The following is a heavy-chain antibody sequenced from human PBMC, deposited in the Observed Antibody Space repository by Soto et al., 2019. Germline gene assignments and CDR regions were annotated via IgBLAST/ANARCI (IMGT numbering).Heavy chain of an antibody. CDR2: INPSGGST. CDR1: GYTFTSYY. D-gene: IGHD4-17*01. CDR3: GRETGDPYGFDY. Sequence: ASVKVSCKASGYTFTSYYMHWVRQAPGQGLEWMGIINPSGGSTSYAQKFQGRVTMTRDTSTSTVYMELSSLRSEDTAVYYCGRETGDPYGFDYWGQGTLVTVSS. V-gene: IGHV1-46*01. J-gene: IGHJ4*02.